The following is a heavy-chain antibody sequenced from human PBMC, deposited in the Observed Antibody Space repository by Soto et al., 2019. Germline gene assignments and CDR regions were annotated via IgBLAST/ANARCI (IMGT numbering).Heavy chain of an antibody. Sequence: QITLKESGPPLVKPTQTLTLTCTFSGFSLSTSGVGVGWIRQPPGKALEWLALIYWDDDKRYSPSLKSRLTITKDTSKNQVVLTMTHMDPVDTATYYCAHRPDSSSWTHFDYWGQGTLVTVSS. V-gene: IGHV2-5*02. J-gene: IGHJ4*02. CDR1: GFSLSTSGVG. D-gene: IGHD6-13*01. CDR3: AHRPDSSSWTHFDY. CDR2: IYWDDDK.